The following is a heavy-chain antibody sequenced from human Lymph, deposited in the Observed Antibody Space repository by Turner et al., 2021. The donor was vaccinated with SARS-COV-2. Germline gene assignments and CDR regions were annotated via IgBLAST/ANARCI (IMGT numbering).Heavy chain of an antibody. J-gene: IGHJ5*02. CDR1: GGPMNSNY. Sequence: QVQLQESGPRLVKPLETLSLTCPVSGGPMNSNYWSWIRQPPGKRLEWIGYIYYRGSTNYNPSLKSRVTISVDTSKNQFSLKLTSVTAADTAIYYCARETVNNWVDPWGQGILVTVSS. CDR3: ARETVNNWVDP. V-gene: IGHV4-59*01. D-gene: IGHD2-21*02. CDR2: IYYRGST.